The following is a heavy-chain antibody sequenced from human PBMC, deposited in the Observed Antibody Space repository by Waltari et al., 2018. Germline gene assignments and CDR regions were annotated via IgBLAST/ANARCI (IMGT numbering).Heavy chain of an antibody. Sequence: QVQLVQSGAEVRKPGASVKVSCKASGYTFTAYYMHWVRQAPGQGLEWMGWINPNSGGTNYAQKFQDWVTMTRDTSISTAYMELSRLKSDDTAVYYWAAVTGTGDAFDIWGQGTMVTVSS. CDR2: INPNSGGT. V-gene: IGHV1-2*04. J-gene: IGHJ3*02. CDR1: GYTFTAYY. CDR3: AAVTGTGDAFDI. D-gene: IGHD6-19*01.